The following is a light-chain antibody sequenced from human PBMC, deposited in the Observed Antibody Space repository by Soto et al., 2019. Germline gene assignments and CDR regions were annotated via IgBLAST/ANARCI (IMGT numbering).Light chain of an antibody. V-gene: IGKV1-39*01. J-gene: IGKJ2*01. CDR2: AAS. CDR1: QSINIY. CDR3: QQSYRSPYT. Sequence: IQLTQSPSSLSASVGDRVTVTCRATQSINIYLNWYQQKPGKAPTLLIYAASSLQSGVPSRFSGGGSRTDFTLTISSLQPEDFATYYCQQSYRSPYTFGQGTKLEI.